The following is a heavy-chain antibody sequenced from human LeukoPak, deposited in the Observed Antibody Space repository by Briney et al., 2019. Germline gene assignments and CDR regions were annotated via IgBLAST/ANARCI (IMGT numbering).Heavy chain of an antibody. CDR3: TSWGDTTAEYFQR. J-gene: IGHJ1*01. V-gene: IGHV3-7*01. D-gene: IGHD2-21*02. CDR1: GFTFSSYA. CDR2: INPDGRDT. Sequence: GGSLRLSCAASGFTFSSYAMNWVRQAPGKGLEWVAHINPDGRDTYYVDSVKGRFTISRDNAQNSMYLQMNSLRVEDTAVYYCTSWGDTTAEYFQRWGQGTLVTVSS.